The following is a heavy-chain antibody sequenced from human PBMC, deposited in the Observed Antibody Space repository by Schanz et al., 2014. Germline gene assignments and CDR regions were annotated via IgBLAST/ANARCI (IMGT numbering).Heavy chain of an antibody. CDR2: ISSTSRAT. CDR3: AGGEYQLLYGN. V-gene: IGHV3-48*01. Sequence: VQLVESGGGVVQPGRSLRLSCAASGFTFSSYGMHWVRQAPGKGLEWISYISSTSRATYYADSVKGRFTISRDNAKNSLFLQMNSLRAEDTAVYYCAGGEYQLLYGNWGQGTLVTVSS. D-gene: IGHD2-2*02. CDR1: GFTFSSYG. J-gene: IGHJ4*02.